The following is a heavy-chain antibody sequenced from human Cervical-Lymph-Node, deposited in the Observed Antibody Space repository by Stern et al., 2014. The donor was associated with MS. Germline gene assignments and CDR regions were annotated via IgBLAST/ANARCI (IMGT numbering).Heavy chain of an antibody. CDR2: IVHTGGT. V-gene: IGHV4-59*01. CDR3: ARENAGSPGTFDI. J-gene: IGHJ3*02. Sequence: QVQLVESGPGLVKPSETLSLICTVSSGSIRNYYWSWIRQPPGKGLEWIAYIVHTGGTNYNPSFKSRVTISVDTSKNQFSLKLTSVTAADTAVYYCARENAGSPGTFDIWGQGTMVTVSS. D-gene: IGHD3-10*01. CDR1: SGSIRNYY.